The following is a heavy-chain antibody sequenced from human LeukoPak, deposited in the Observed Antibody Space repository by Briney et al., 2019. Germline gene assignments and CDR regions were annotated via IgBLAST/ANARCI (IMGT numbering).Heavy chain of an antibody. V-gene: IGHV4-34*01. D-gene: IGHD2-2*01. CDR3: ARGPTFVGVPAAMRPWSDP. Sequence: SETLSLTCAVYGGSFSGYYWSWIRQPPGKGLEWIGEINHSGSTNYNPSLKSRVTISVDTSKNQFSLKLSSVTAADTAVYYCARGPTFVGVPAAMRPWSDPWGQGTLVTVSS. J-gene: IGHJ5*02. CDR1: GGSFSGYY. CDR2: INHSGST.